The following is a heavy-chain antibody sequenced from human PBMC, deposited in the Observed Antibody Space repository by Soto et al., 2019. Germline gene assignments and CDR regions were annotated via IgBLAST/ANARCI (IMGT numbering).Heavy chain of an antibody. J-gene: IGHJ4*02. CDR2: IKSKTDGGTK. D-gene: IGHD3-10*01. V-gene: IGHV3-15*01. CDR3: TTDIIGALVSHRTLDFDY. CDR1: GFTFSNAW. Sequence: GGSLRLSCAASGFTFSNAWMSWVRQAPGKGLEWVGRIKSKTDGGTKDYAAPVKGRFTISRDDSKKTLYLQMTSLKTEDTAVYYCTTDIIGALVSHRTLDFDYWGQGTLVTVSS.